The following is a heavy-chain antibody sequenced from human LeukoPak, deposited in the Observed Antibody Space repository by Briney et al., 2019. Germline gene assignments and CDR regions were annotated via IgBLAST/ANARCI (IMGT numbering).Heavy chain of an antibody. CDR3: ARHQISTRGYYYYGMDV. Sequence: PSETLSLTCTVSGGSISSYYWSWIRQPPGKGLEWIGYIYYSGSTNYNPSLKSRVTISVDTSKNQFSLKLSSVTAADTAVYYCARHQISTRGYYYYGMDVWGQGTTVTVSS. CDR2: IYYSGST. CDR1: GGSISSYY. D-gene: IGHD3-10*01. J-gene: IGHJ6*02. V-gene: IGHV4-59*08.